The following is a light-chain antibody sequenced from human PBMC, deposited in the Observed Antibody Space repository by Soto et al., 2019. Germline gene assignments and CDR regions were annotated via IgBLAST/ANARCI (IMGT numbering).Light chain of an antibody. CDR1: QSVSSY. V-gene: IGKV3-11*01. CDR3: QQRSNWPT. J-gene: IGKJ2*01. CDR2: DAS. Sequence: EIVLTQSPATLSLSPGERATLSCRASQSVSSYLAWYQQKPGQAPRLLIYDASNRATGIPARFCGSGSGTDFTITISSLEPEDFAVYYCQQRSNWPTFGQGTKLEIK.